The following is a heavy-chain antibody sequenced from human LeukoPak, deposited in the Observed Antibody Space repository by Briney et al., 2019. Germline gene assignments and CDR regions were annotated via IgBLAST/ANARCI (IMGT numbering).Heavy chain of an antibody. J-gene: IGHJ4*02. CDR1: GFTLSSYG. CDR2: IYSGGST. D-gene: IGHD6-13*01. V-gene: IGHV3-66*01. CDR3: ARVAGGVPGQQLAYFDY. Sequence: GGSLRLSCAASGFTLSSYGMHWVRQAPGKGLEWVSVIYSGGSTYYADSVKGRFTISRDNSKNTLYLQMNSPRAEDTAVYYCARVAGGVPGQQLAYFDYWGQGTLVTVSS.